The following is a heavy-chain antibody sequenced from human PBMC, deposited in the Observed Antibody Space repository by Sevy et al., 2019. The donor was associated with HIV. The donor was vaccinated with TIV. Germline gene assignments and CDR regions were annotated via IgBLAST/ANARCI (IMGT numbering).Heavy chain of an antibody. CDR1: GYTFASEG. CDR3: ARVPTYYYGSATYFES. D-gene: IGHD3-10*01. CDR2: IGAYNGNA. Sequence: ASVKVSCKASGYTFASEGISWVRQAPGQGLEWMGWIGAYNGNANSAQKLQGRVTMTTDTSTSTAYMELSSLRSDDTAIYYCARVPTYYYGSATYFESWDQGTLVTVSS. J-gene: IGHJ4*02. V-gene: IGHV1-18*01.